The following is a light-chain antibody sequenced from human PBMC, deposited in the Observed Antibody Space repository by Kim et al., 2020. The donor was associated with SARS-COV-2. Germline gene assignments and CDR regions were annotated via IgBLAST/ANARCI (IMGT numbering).Light chain of an antibody. CDR1: KLGDKY. CDR2: QHT. V-gene: IGLV3-1*01. J-gene: IGLJ3*02. Sequence: VSTGQTASITCTGSKLGDKYAYWYQKKPGQSPVLVIYQHTKRPSGISQRFSGSSSGNTATLTIRRAQTMDEADYYCQAWDSSTAVFGGGTQLTVL. CDR3: QAWDSSTAV.